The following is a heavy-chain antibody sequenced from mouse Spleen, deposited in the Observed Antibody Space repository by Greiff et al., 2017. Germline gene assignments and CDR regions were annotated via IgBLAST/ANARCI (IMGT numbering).Heavy chain of an antibody. V-gene: IGHV5-17*01. CDR2: ISSGSSTI. CDR3: ARPGDWDGGWFAY. D-gene: IGHD4-1*01. Sequence: EVMLVESGGGLVKPGGSLKLSCAASGFTFSDYGMHWVRQAPEKGLEWVAYISSGSSTIYYADTVKGRFTISRDNAKNTLFLQRTSLRSEDTAMYYCARPGDWDGGWFAYWGQGTLVTVSA. CDR1: GFTFSDYG. J-gene: IGHJ3*01.